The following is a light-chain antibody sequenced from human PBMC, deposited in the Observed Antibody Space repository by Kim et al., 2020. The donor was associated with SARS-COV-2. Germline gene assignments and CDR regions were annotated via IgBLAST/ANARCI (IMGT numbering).Light chain of an antibody. CDR1: QYISRY. CDR3: QQLNSFPIT. V-gene: IGKV1-9*01. Sequence: SASVGETVTITYRASQYISRYLIWYQQKSGKAPNLLIYAASTLQIGVPSRFSGSGSGTDFTLTISSLQPEDYATYDCQQLNSFPITFGGGTKLEI. J-gene: IGKJ4*01. CDR2: AAS.